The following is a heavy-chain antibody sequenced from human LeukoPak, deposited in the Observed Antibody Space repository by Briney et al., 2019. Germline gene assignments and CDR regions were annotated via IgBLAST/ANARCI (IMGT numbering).Heavy chain of an antibody. CDR3: AGIPVFGVVLHQEPV. Sequence: GASVKVSCKASGVTFSDYALNWVRQAPGQGLEWMGAFIPILDTANSTQKFQGRLTITADKSTNTVDMELSSLRFDDTAVYFCAGIPVFGVVLHQEPVWGKGTTVTVSS. CDR1: GVTFSDYA. CDR2: FIPILDTA. D-gene: IGHD3-3*01. V-gene: IGHV1-69*10. J-gene: IGHJ6*03.